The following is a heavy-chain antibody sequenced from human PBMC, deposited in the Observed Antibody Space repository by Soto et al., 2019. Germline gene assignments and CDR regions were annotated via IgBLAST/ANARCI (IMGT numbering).Heavy chain of an antibody. D-gene: IGHD1-1*01. CDR1: GYDFTSNW. CDR3: ARLSNCNDGGTNYMDV. CDR2: IYPGDADN. V-gene: IGHV5-51*03. J-gene: IGHJ6*03. Sequence: EVQLVPSGAAVKKPGESLQISCKSSGYDFTSNWIAWLRQMSGKGLEYMGVIYPGDADNRYSPSFEGQVTISVDKSIYTVYMQSRSLTAPATALYYWARLSNCNDGGTNYMDVWGKGTRVTFS.